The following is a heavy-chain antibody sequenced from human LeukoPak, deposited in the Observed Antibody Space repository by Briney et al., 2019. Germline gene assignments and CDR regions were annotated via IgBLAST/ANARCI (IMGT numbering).Heavy chain of an antibody. V-gene: IGHV1-8*01. CDR1: GYTFTSYD. J-gene: IGHJ4*02. CDR2: MNPNSGNT. CDR3: ARRGAVAGTNGY. Sequence: ASVKVSCKASGYTFTSYDINWVRQAPGQGLEWMGWMNPNSGNTGYAQKFQGRVTMTRNTSISTAYMELSSLRSEDTAVYYCARRGAVAGTNGYWGQGTLVTVSS. D-gene: IGHD6-19*01.